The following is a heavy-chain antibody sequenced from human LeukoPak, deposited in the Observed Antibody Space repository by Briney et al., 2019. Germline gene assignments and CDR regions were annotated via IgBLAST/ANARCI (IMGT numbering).Heavy chain of an antibody. CDR2: IGDSSGAE. Sequence: GGSLRLSCVASGFNFNYYAMTWVRQAPGKGLEWVSTIGDSSGAESYADSVRGRFSISRDNSRNMVYLQMHSLRPEDTAVYYCSRVKYGGNSGYHFDYWGQGTLVTFSS. V-gene: IGHV3-23*01. CDR3: SRVKYGGNSGYHFDY. J-gene: IGHJ4*02. CDR1: GFNFNYYA. D-gene: IGHD4-23*01.